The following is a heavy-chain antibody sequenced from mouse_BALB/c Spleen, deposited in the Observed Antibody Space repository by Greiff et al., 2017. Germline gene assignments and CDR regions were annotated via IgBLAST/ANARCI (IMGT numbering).Heavy chain of an antibody. D-gene: IGHD2-2*01. CDR3: ARGGYGAYWYFDV. Sequence: LVESGAELVKPGASVKLSCTASGFNIKDTYMHWVKQRPEQGLEWIGRIDPANGNTKYDPKFQGKATITADTSSNTAYLQLSSLTSEDTAVYYCARGGYGAYWYFDVWGAGTTVTVSS. CDR1: GFNIKDTY. J-gene: IGHJ1*01. V-gene: IGHV14-3*02. CDR2: IDPANGNT.